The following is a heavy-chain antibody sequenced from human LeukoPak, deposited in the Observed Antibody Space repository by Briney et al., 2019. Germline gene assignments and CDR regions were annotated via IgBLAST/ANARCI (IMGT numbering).Heavy chain of an antibody. Sequence: SETLSLTCTVSGASIRSGDYYWSWIRQPPGKGLEWIGYIYDSGSTYYNPSFKSRITISVDTSENRFSLKLSSVTATDTAVYYCARDCSGGSCYGAFDIWDQGTMVTVSS. CDR1: GASIRSGDYY. CDR2: IYDSGST. CDR3: ARDCSGGSCYGAFDI. J-gene: IGHJ3*02. V-gene: IGHV4-30-4*01. D-gene: IGHD2-15*01.